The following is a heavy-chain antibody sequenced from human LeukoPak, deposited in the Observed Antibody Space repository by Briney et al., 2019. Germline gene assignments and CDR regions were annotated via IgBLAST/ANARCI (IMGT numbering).Heavy chain of an antibody. CDR2: ISSSSSYI. V-gene: IGHV3-21*01. Sequence: GSXRLSWAASGFTFSSYSMNWVRQAPGKGVEWVSSISSSSSYISSAHSVPGRFTISRDNPNNSLYLQMNSLRAEDTAVYYCAREDTDIVVVPAANHFDYWGQGTLVTVSS. J-gene: IGHJ4*02. D-gene: IGHD2-2*01. CDR3: AREDTDIVVVPAANHFDY. CDR1: GFTFSSYS.